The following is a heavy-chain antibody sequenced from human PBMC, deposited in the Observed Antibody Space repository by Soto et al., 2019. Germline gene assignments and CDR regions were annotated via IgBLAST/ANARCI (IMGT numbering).Heavy chain of an antibody. D-gene: IGHD1-1*01. J-gene: IGHJ3*02. CDR1: GGTFSSYT. CDR2: IIPILGIA. CDR3: ANNPGDHGRTVDAFDI. Sequence: QVQLVQSGAEVKKPGSSVKVSCKASGGTFSSYTISWVRQAPGQGLEWMGRIIPILGIANYAQKLQGRVTITADKSTSTAYMELSSLRSEDTAVYYCANNPGDHGRTVDAFDIWGQGTMVTVSS. V-gene: IGHV1-69*02.